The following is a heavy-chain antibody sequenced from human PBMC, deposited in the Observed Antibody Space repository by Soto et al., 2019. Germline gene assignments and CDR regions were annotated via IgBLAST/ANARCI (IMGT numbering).Heavy chain of an antibody. J-gene: IGHJ5*02. Sequence: PSETLSLTCAVYGGSFSGYYWSWIRQPPGKGLEWIGEINHSGSTNYNPSLKSRVTISVDTSKNQFSLKLSSVTAADTAVYYCAREVGYCSSTSCYAGWFDPWGQGTLVTVSS. V-gene: IGHV4-34*01. CDR1: GGSFSGYY. CDR3: AREVGYCSSTSCYAGWFDP. D-gene: IGHD2-2*01. CDR2: INHSGST.